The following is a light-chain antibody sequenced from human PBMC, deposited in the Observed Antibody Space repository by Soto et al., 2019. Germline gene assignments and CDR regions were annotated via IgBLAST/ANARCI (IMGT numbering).Light chain of an antibody. V-gene: IGLV2-23*03. CDR2: EGS. J-gene: IGLJ2*01. CDR1: SCDVGSYNL. CDR3: CSDGGGSLFV. Sequence: QSALTQPASVSGSPGQSITISCSGSSCDVGSYNLDSWYQHHPAKAPQLMIYEGSERPAGVSHRFSGSKSGNTASPTIIGGQREDEADYFYCSDGGGSLFVFGGGTKLTVL.